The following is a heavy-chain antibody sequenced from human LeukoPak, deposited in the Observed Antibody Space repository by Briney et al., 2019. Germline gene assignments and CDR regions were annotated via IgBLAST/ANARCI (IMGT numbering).Heavy chain of an antibody. D-gene: IGHD3-22*01. J-gene: IGHJ4*02. Sequence: KPSETLSLTCSVSGGSISSYYWSWVRQPAGKGLEWIGRIYTSGSTNYNRSLKSRVTMSVATSKHQFSLKLSSVTAADTAVYYCARDRYYYDSSSYRFDYWGRGTLVTVSS. V-gene: IGHV4-4*07. CDR3: ARDRYYYDSSSYRFDY. CDR2: IYTSGST. CDR1: GGSISSYY.